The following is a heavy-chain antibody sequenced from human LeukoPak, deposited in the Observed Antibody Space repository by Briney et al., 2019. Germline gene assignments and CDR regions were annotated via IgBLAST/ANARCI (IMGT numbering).Heavy chain of an antibody. Sequence: GRSLRLSCAASGFTFGNSGMHWVRQAPGKGLEWVAVISYDGSNKYYADSVKGRFTISRDNSKNTLYLQMNSLRAEDTAVYYCAKEGDSSGYVDYWGQGTLVTVSS. J-gene: IGHJ4*02. D-gene: IGHD3-22*01. CDR2: ISYDGSNK. V-gene: IGHV3-30*18. CDR3: AKEGDSSGYVDY. CDR1: GFTFGNSG.